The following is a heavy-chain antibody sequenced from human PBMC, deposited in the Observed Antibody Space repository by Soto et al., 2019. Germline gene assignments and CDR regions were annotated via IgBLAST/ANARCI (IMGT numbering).Heavy chain of an antibody. J-gene: IGHJ5*02. Sequence: GASVKVSCKASGYTFTSYVISWVRQAPGQGLEWMGWISAYNGNTNYAQKLQGRVTMTTDTSTSTAYMELRSLRSDDTAVYYCARVYSKGDFEWFDPWGQGTLVTVSS. V-gene: IGHV1-18*01. CDR3: ARVYSKGDFEWFDP. CDR2: ISAYNGNT. D-gene: IGHD2-21*02. CDR1: GYTFTSYV.